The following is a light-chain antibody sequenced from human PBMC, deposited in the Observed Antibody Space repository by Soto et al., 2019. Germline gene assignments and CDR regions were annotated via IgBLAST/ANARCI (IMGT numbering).Light chain of an antibody. Sequence: DIQMTQSPSTLSASVGDRVTITCRASQSISTWLAWYQQKPGKAPKLLIYKASNLEGGVPSRFSGSGSGTGFTITINSLQPDDFATYYCQQYNTYPLSFGGGTKVDIK. V-gene: IGKV1-5*03. CDR2: KAS. J-gene: IGKJ4*01. CDR1: QSISTW. CDR3: QQYNTYPLS.